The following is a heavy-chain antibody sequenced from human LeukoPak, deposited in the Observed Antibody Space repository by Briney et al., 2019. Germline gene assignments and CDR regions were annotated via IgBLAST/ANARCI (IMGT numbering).Heavy chain of an antibody. D-gene: IGHD6-13*01. V-gene: IGHV4-61*02. J-gene: IGHJ5*02. Sequence: SETLSLTCPVSGGSISSGSYYWSWIRQPAGKGLEWIGRIYTSGSTNYNPSLKSRVTISVDTSKNQFSLRLSSVTAADTAVYYCASMIAAAPYNWFDPWGQGTLVTVSS. CDR3: ASMIAAAPYNWFDP. CDR2: IYTSGST. CDR1: GGSISSGSYY.